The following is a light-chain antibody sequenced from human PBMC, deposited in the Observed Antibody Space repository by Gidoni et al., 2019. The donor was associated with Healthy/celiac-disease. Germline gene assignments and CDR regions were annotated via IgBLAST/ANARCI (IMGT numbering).Light chain of an antibody. Sequence: NFMLTQPHPVSQSPGQTVTISCTGSSGSIASNYVQWYQQRPGSAPTTVIYEDNQRPSGVPDRFSGAIDSSTNSASLTISGLKTEDEADYYCQYDDSSAPWVFGGGTKLTVL. CDR2: EDN. V-gene: IGLV6-57*02. CDR3: QYDDSSAPWV. J-gene: IGLJ3*02. CDR1: SGSIASNY.